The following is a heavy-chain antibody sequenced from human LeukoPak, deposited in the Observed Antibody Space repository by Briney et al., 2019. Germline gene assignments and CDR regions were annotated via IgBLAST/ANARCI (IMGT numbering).Heavy chain of an antibody. J-gene: IGHJ6*02. V-gene: IGHV3-48*03. CDR3: ARMGLFGPGVDGGMDV. Sequence: GGSLRLSCAASGFTFSSYEMNWVRQAPGKGLEWVSYISSSGSTIYYADSVKGRFTISRDNAKNSLYLQMNSLRAEDTAVYYCARMGLFGPGVDGGMDVWGQGTTVTVSS. CDR2: ISSSGSTI. CDR1: GFTFSSYE. D-gene: IGHD3-10*01.